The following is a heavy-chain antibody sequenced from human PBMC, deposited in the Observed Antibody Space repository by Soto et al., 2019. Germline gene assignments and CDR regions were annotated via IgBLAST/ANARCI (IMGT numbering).Heavy chain of an antibody. J-gene: IGHJ5*01. Sequence: SETLSLTCSVSGDSISNLDYFWAWIRQPPGQALEYIGYIYKSATTYYNPSFESRVAISVDTSKSQFSLNVTSVTAADTAVYFCARGRYCLTGRCFPNWFDSWGQGALVTVSS. CDR3: ARGRYCLTGRCFPNWFDS. CDR1: GDSISNLDYF. CDR2: IYKSATT. D-gene: IGHD7-27*01. V-gene: IGHV4-30-4*01.